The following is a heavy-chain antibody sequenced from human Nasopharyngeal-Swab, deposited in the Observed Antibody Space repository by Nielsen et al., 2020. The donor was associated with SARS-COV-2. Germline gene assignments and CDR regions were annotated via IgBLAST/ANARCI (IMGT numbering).Heavy chain of an antibody. CDR2: IYPGDSDT. Sequence: GESLKISCKGSGYSFTSYWIGWVRQMPGKGLEWMGIIYPGDSDTRYSPSFQGQVTISADKSISTAYLQWSSLKASDTAMYYCARPTGGVAYYDSSGYPSYLDYWGQGTLVTVSS. CDR3: ARPTGGVAYYDSSGYPSYLDY. V-gene: IGHV5-51*01. J-gene: IGHJ4*02. D-gene: IGHD3-22*01. CDR1: GYSFTSYW.